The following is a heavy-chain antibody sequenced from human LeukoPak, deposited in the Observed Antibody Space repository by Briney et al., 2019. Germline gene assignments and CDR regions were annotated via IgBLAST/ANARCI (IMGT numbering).Heavy chain of an antibody. CDR2: IYHSGST. J-gene: IGHJ4*02. CDR3: ARPGIAAAESYFDY. D-gene: IGHD6-13*01. CDR1: GGSISSSNW. V-gene: IGHV4-4*02. Sequence: SETLSLTCAVSGGSISSSNWWGWVRQPPGKGLEWIGEIYHSGSTNYNPSLKSRVTISVDNSKNQFALKLSAVAAADTGVYYCARPGIAAAESYFDYWGEGTLVSVSS.